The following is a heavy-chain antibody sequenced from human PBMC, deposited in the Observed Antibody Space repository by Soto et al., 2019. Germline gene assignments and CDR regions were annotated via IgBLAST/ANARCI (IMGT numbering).Heavy chain of an antibody. J-gene: IGHJ4*02. Sequence: QLQLQESGPGLVKPSQTLSLTCGVPGGSISSGGYSWSWIRQPPGKGLEWIGYIYHSGNTYYNPSLKSRVNISVDRSKNQFSLKLSSVTAADTAVYYCARVSSGGEFFDYWGQGTLVTVSS. CDR3: ARVSSGGEFFDY. V-gene: IGHV4-30-2*01. CDR2: IYHSGNT. D-gene: IGHD3-10*01. CDR1: GGSISSGGYS.